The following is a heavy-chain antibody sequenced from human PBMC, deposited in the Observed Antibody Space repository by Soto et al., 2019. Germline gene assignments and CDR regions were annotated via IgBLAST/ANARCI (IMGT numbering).Heavy chain of an antibody. J-gene: IGHJ4*02. V-gene: IGHV3-21*01. CDR2: ISGSRRYI. Sequence: EVQLVESGGGLVKPGGSLRVSCAASGFTFSSYSMNWVRQAPGKGLEWVSSISGSRRYIYYADAVKGGFTISRDNAKNSLYLQMNSLRVEDTVVYYCATVTRSGWDWGQGTLVTVSS. CDR3: ATVTRSGWD. D-gene: IGHD6-19*01. CDR1: GFTFSSYS.